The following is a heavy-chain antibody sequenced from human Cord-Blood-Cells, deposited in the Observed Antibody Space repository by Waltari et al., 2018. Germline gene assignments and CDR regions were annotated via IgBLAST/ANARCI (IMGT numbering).Heavy chain of an antibody. J-gene: IGHJ4*02. CDR1: GGSFSGYY. Sequence: QVQLQQWGAGLLKPSETLSLPCAVYGGSFSGYYWSWIRQPTGKGLEWIGEINHSGSTNYNPSLKSRVTISVDTSKNQFSLKLSSVTAADTAVYYCARGHYDFWSGTDYWGQGTLVTVSS. D-gene: IGHD3-3*01. V-gene: IGHV4-34*01. CDR3: ARGHYDFWSGTDY. CDR2: INHSGST.